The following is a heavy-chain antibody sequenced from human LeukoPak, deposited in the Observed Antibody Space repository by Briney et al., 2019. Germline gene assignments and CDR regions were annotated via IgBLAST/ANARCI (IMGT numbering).Heavy chain of an antibody. V-gene: IGHV4-34*01. D-gene: IGHD6-13*01. CDR2: INHSGST. J-gene: IGHJ4*02. Sequence: PSETLSLTCALSAGSFSVYYWSWVRQPPGKGLEWIGEINHSGSTNYNPSLKSRVTISVDTSKNQFSRKLSSVTAAATAVYYCARGRVSSWLQFNYWGQGTLVTVSS. CDR3: ARGRVSSWLQFNY. CDR1: AGSFSVYY.